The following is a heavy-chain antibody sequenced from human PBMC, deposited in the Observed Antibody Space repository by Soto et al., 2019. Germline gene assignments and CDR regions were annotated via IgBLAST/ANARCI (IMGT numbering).Heavy chain of an antibody. CDR3: EKDQRLGLKQWLVPGIHYIDY. D-gene: IGHD6-19*01. CDR1: GFTVSSYA. V-gene: IGHV3-23*01. Sequence: PGGSLRLSCAASGFTVSSYAMSWVRQATGRVLEWVSAISGSAGSTYYAASVKGRFTISRDNSKNTLYLQMNSLRAGDTAVYYCEKDQRLGLKQWLVPGIHYIDYWGQGTLVNVSP. J-gene: IGHJ4*02. CDR2: ISGSAGST.